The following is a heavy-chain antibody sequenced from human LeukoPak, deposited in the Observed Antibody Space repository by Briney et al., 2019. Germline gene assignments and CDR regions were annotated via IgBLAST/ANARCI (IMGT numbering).Heavy chain of an antibody. Sequence: GGSLRLSCAASGFTFSSYAMSWVRQAPGKGLEWVSAISGSGGSTYYADSVKGRFTISRDNSKNTLYLQINSLRAEDTAVYYCAKVGPTIAAAGTFDYYGMDVWGQGTTVTVSS. J-gene: IGHJ6*02. CDR3: AKVGPTIAAAGTFDYYGMDV. V-gene: IGHV3-23*01. CDR2: ISGSGGST. CDR1: GFTFSSYA. D-gene: IGHD6-13*01.